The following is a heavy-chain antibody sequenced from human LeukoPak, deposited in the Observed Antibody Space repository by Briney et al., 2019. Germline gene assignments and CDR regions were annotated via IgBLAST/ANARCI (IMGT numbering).Heavy chain of an antibody. CDR2: IRYDGSNK. CDR1: GFTFSSYG. D-gene: IGHD6-19*01. V-gene: IGHV3-30*02. Sequence: GGSLRLSCAASGFTFSSYGMHWVRQAPGKGLEWVAFIRYDGSNKYYADSVKGRFTISRDNSKNTLYLQMNSLRAEDTALYYCAKDIVGSSGWFLGFDYWGQGTLVTVSS. J-gene: IGHJ4*02. CDR3: AKDIVGSSGWFLGFDY.